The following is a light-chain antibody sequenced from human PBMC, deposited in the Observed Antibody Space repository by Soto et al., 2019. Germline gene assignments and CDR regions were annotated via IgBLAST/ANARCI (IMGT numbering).Light chain of an antibody. CDR3: QQYNSYWT. V-gene: IGKV1-5*03. CDR2: KAS. J-gene: IGKJ1*01. Sequence: DIQMTQSPSTLSASVGDRVTITCRASQSISSWLAWYQQEPGKAPKLLIYKASSLESGVPSRFSGSGSGTEFTLTISSLQPDDFATYYCQQYNSYWTFGQGPKVDIK. CDR1: QSISSW.